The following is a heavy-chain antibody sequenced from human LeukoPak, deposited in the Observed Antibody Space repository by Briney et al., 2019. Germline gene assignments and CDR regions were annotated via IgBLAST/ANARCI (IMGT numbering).Heavy chain of an antibody. D-gene: IGHD3-10*01. CDR2: ISSSGSTI. CDR1: GFTFSSYE. V-gene: IGHV3-48*03. J-gene: IGHJ5*02. CDR3: ARNVLLWFGELPHNWFDP. Sequence: PGGSLRLSCAASGFTFSSYEMNWVRQAPGKGLEWVSYISSSGSTIYYADSVKGRFTISRDNAKNSLYLQMNSLRAEDTAVYYCARNVLLWFGELPHNWFDPWGQGTLVTVSS.